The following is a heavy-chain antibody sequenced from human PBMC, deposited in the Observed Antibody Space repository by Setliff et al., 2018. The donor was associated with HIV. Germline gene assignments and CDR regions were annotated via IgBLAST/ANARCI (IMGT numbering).Heavy chain of an antibody. CDR2: INNGDRT. CDR3: ARGPRGPRWGVYFQH. Sequence: SETLSLTCAVYGGSFSGYSWSWIRQPPGKGLEWIGEINNGDRTAYNPSLKSRVTISVDTSKNQFSLKLSSVTAADTAVYYCARGPRGPRWGVYFQHWGQGTLVTVSS. J-gene: IGHJ1*01. CDR1: GGSFSGYS. D-gene: IGHD3-10*01. V-gene: IGHV4-34*01.